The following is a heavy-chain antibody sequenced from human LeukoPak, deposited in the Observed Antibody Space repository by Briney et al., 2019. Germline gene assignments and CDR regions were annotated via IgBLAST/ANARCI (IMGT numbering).Heavy chain of an antibody. J-gene: IGHJ4*02. CDR3: ARASSTVEIDY. D-gene: IGHD4-23*01. V-gene: IGHV3-48*03. CDR1: GFTFSSYE. CDR2: ISSSGSTI. Sequence: PGGSLRLSCAASGFTFSSYEMNWVRQAPGEGLEWVSYISSSGSTIYYADSVKGRFTISRDNAKNSLYLQMNSLRAEDTAVYYCARASSTVEIDYWGQGTLVTVSS.